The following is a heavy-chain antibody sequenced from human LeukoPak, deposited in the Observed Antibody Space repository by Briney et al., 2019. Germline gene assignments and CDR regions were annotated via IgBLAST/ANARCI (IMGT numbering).Heavy chain of an antibody. CDR1: GFTFSSYS. CDR3: ARPGRVVAAPIQH. J-gene: IGHJ1*01. Sequence: GGSLRLSCAASGFTFSSYSMNWVRQAPGKGLEWVSSISSSSSYIYYADSVKGRFTISRDNAKNSLYLQMNSLRAEDTAVYYCARPGRVVAAPIQHWGQGTLVTVSS. CDR2: ISSSSSYI. D-gene: IGHD2-15*01. V-gene: IGHV3-21*01.